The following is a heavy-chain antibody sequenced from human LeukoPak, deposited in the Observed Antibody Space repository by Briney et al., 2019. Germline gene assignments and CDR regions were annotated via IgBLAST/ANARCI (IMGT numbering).Heavy chain of an antibody. CDR3: ATDRSGWYDY. V-gene: IGHV3-15*01. D-gene: IGHD6-19*01. CDR1: GFTFSNAW. Sequence: GGSLRLSCAASGFTFSNAWMSWVRQAPGKGLEWVGRIKSKADGGTTDYAAPVKGRFTISRGDSKNTLYLQMNSLKTEDTAVYYCATDRSGWYDYWGQGTLVTVSS. J-gene: IGHJ4*02. CDR2: IKSKADGGTT.